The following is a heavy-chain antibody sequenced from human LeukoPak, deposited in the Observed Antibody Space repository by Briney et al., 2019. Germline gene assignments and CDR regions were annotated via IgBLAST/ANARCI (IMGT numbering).Heavy chain of an antibody. D-gene: IGHD4-11*01. J-gene: IGHJ6*02. CDR3: ARFREERTPYSGLDV. V-gene: IGHV3-64*01. CDR2: INSDGGYK. CDR1: GFTFSRFT. Sequence: PGGSLRLSCTASGFTFSRFTMQWVRQAPGKGLEYVSTINSDGGYKYYANSVKGRFTASRDNSKSMLYLQMGSLRAVDMGVYYCARFREERTPYSGLDVWGQGTTVTVSS.